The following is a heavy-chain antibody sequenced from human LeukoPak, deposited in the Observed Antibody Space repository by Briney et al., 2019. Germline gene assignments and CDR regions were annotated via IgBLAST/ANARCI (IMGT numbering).Heavy chain of an antibody. CDR2: SSVYNGNT. CDR3: AKGRRVDADDHFDY. V-gene: IGHV1-18*01. J-gene: IGHJ4*02. CDR1: GYTFMSYG. Sequence: ASVKVSCKASGYTFMSYGIHWVRQAPGQGLEWMGWSSVYNGNTNYAQKFQGRVTMTTDTTTSTAYMELRTLISDDTAVYYCAKGRRVDADDHFDYWGQGTLVTVSS. D-gene: IGHD1-1*01.